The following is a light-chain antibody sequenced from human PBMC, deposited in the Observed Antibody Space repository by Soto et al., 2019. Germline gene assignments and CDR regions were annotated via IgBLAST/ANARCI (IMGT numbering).Light chain of an antibody. V-gene: IGLV2-14*01. J-gene: IGLJ7*01. CDR1: SSDVGGYNY. Sequence: QSVLTQPASVSGSPGQSITISCTGTSSDVGGYNYVSWYQQHPSKAPKLMIFDVTNRPSGVSNRFSGSKSGNTASLTISGLQAEDEADYYCSSYTSSSTAVFGGGTKLTVL. CDR3: SSYTSSSTAV. CDR2: DVT.